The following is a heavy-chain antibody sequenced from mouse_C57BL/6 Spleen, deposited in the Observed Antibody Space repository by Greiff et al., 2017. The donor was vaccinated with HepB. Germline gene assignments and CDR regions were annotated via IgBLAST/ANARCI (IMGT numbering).Heavy chain of an antibody. CDR2: IYPRSGNT. CDR1: GYTFTSYG. Sequence: VQLQQSGAELARPGASVKLSCKASGYTFTSYGISWVKQRTVQGLEWIGEIYPRSGNTYYNEKFKGKATLTADKSSSTAYMELRSLTSEDSAVYFCARIITTVVDPCYFDYWGQGTTLTVSS. D-gene: IGHD1-1*01. J-gene: IGHJ2*01. CDR3: ARIITTVVDPCYFDY. V-gene: IGHV1-81*01.